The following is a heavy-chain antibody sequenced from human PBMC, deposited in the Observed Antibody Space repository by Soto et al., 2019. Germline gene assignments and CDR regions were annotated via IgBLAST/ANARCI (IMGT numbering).Heavy chain of an antibody. CDR2: IKQDESDK. Sequence: GGSLRLSCAVPGFRFRDYWMSWVRQAPGKGLEWVANIKQDESDKYYVDSVKGRFTISRDNAKNALYLQMNSLRVEDTAVYYCAEYCSTMTCTHFHGYSWGQGTQVTVSS. J-gene: IGHJ5*02. CDR3: AEYCSTMTCTHFHGYS. D-gene: IGHD3-22*01. V-gene: IGHV3-7*03. CDR1: GFRFRDYW.